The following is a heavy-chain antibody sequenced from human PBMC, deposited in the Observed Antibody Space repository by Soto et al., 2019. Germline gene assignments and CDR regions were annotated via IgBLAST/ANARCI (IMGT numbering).Heavy chain of an antibody. CDR1: GGTFSSYA. V-gene: IGHV1-69*13. CDR2: IIPIFGTA. CDR3: ARVRAAAESYYYYGMDV. J-gene: IGHJ6*02. D-gene: IGHD6-13*01. Sequence: ASVKVSCKASGGTFSSYAISWVRQAPGQGLEWMGGIIPIFGTANYAQKFQGRVTITADESTSTAYMELSSLRSEDTAVYYCARVRAAAESYYYYGMDVWGQGTTVTVSS.